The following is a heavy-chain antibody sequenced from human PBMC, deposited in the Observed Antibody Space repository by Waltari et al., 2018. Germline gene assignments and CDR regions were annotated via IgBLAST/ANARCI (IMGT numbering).Heavy chain of an antibody. CDR1: GGSISSGDYY. CDR3: ASSMIVVVTRKSNAFDI. D-gene: IGHD3-22*01. Sequence: QVQLQESGPGLVKPSQTLSLTCTVSGGSISSGDYYWSWNRHPPGKGLEWIGYIYYSGSTYYNPSLKSRVTISVDTSKNQFSLKLSSVTAADTAVYYCASSMIVVVTRKSNAFDIWGQGTMVTVSS. CDR2: IYYSGST. J-gene: IGHJ3*02. V-gene: IGHV4-30-4*08.